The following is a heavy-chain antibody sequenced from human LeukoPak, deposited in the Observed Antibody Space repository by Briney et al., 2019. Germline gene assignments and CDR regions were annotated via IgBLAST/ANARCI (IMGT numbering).Heavy chain of an antibody. Sequence: PGGSLRLSCAASGFTFSSYAMSWVRQAPGKGLEWVSLIGGSGVNTNYADSVKGRFTISRDNSKNTLYLQMNSLRAEDTAVYYCAKGWRGMDAWGQGTTVTVSS. CDR2: IGGSGVNT. V-gene: IGHV3-23*01. D-gene: IGHD2-15*01. CDR1: GFTFSSYA. J-gene: IGHJ6*02. CDR3: AKGWRGMDA.